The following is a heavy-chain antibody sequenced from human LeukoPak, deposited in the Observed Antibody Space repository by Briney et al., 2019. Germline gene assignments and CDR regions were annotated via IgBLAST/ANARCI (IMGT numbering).Heavy chain of an antibody. V-gene: IGHV4-34*01. D-gene: IGHD1-26*01. J-gene: IGHJ3*02. CDR2: INHSGST. CDR1: GGSFSGYY. CDR3: ARQGATGAPDAFDI. Sequence: SETLSLTCAVYGGSFSGYYWSWIRQPPGKGLEWIGEINHSGSTNYNPSLKSRVTISVDTSKNQFFLKLSSVTAADTAVYYCARQGATGAPDAFDIWGQGTMVTVSS.